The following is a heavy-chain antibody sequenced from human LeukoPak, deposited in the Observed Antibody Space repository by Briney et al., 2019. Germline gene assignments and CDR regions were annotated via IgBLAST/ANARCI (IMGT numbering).Heavy chain of an antibody. CDR3: AREKTPYCSGGSCYSNWFDP. J-gene: IGHJ5*02. Sequence: SVKLSCKASGGTFSSYAVSWVRQAPGQGLEWVGGIIPIFGTANYAQKFQGRVTITADESTSTAYMELSSLRSEDTAVYYCAREKTPYCSGGSCYSNWFDPWGQGTLVTVSS. D-gene: IGHD2-15*01. CDR1: GGTFSSYA. V-gene: IGHV1-69*13. CDR2: IIPIFGTA.